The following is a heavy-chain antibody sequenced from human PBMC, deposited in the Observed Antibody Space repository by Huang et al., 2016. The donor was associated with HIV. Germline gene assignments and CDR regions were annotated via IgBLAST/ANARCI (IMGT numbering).Heavy chain of an antibody. V-gene: IGHV4-34*02. CDR3: ARMFKYDSGGYWGNDAFDI. D-gene: IGHD3-22*01. CDR1: GGSFSGPY. CDR2: ISDSGST. Sequence: QVQLQQWGAELLKPSETLSLTCAVSGGSFSGPYWTWIRQPPGRGLEWIVEISDSGSTTYNPSLKSRVTISGDMSQSQFSLKLNSVTAADTAIYYCARMFKYDSGGYWGNDAFDIWGQGTMVTVSS. J-gene: IGHJ3*02.